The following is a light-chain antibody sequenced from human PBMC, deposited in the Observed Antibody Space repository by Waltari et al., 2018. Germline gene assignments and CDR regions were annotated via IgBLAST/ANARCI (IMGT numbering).Light chain of an antibody. Sequence: DIVITQSPDSLAVSLGERPTHHCTSSQSVLYSSNNKNYLGWDQQKPGQPPKLLIYWASTRESGVPDRFSGSGSGTDFTLTISTLQAEDVAVYYCQQYYSTPYLFGQGTKLEIK. CDR3: QQYYSTPYL. CDR2: WAS. V-gene: IGKV4-1*01. J-gene: IGKJ2*01. CDR1: QSVLYSSNNKNY.